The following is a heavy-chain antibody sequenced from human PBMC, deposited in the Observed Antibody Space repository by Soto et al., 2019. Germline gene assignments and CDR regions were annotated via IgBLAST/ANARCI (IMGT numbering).Heavy chain of an antibody. CDR1: GFTFSSYA. J-gene: IGHJ6*02. V-gene: IGHV3-23*01. CDR3: AKEATSGWLETLVPPSLYYYGMDV. D-gene: IGHD6-19*01. Sequence: GGSLRLSCAASGFTFSSYAMSWVRQAPGKGLEWVSAISGSGGSTYYADSVKGRFTISRDNSKNTLYLQMNSLRAEDTAVYYCAKEATSGWLETLVPPSLYYYGMDVWGQGTTVTVSS. CDR2: ISGSGGST.